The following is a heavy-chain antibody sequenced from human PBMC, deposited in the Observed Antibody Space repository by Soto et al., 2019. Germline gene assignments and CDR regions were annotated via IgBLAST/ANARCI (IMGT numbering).Heavy chain of an antibody. CDR2: ISGSGGGT. D-gene: IGHD6-13*01. V-gene: IGHV3-23*01. CDR1: GFTFSSYA. J-gene: IGHJ4*02. CDR3: AKRAAAAAPDF. Sequence: EVQLLESGGGLVQPGGSLRLSCAASGFTFSSYAMSWVRQAPGKGLDWVSLISGSGGGTYYAASVKGPFTISRDISKNTLYLRMNRLRAGDTAVYYCAKRAAAAAPDFWGEGTPGTVSS.